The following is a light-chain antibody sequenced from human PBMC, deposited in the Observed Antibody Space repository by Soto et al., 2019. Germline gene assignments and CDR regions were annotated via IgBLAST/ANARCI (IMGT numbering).Light chain of an antibody. CDR1: QSVSSSY. V-gene: IGKV3-20*01. CDR2: AAS. Sequence: EIVLTQSPGALSLSPGERATLSCRASQSVSSSYLAWYQQKPGQAPRLLIYAASSRAAGHPDRFSGSVSGTDFTLTISRLEPEDFAVYYCQQFGSSSYTFGQGTKLEIK. J-gene: IGKJ2*01. CDR3: QQFGSSSYT.